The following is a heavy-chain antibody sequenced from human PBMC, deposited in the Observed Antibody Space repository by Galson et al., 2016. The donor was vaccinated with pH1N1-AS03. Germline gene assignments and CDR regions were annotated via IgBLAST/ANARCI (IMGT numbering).Heavy chain of an antibody. CDR3: IKGGAASADFFDI. D-gene: IGHD3/OR15-3a*01. CDR1: GFRFDDYA. CDR2: ISWNGNKI. Sequence: SLRLSCAVSGFRFDDYAMHWVRQAPGKGLEWVSSISWNGNKIDYADSVKGRFTISRDSAKNSLNLQMNSLRAEDTALYYCIKGGAASADFFDIWAQGTMVTVSS. V-gene: IGHV3-9*01. J-gene: IGHJ3*02.